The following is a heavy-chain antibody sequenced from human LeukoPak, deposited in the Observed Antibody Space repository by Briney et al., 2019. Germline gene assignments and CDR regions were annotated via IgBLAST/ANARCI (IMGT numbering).Heavy chain of an antibody. CDR1: GFTFSSYA. CDR2: IKQDGSEI. V-gene: IGHV3-7*05. Sequence: GGSLRLSCAASGFTFSSYAMHWVRQAPGKGLEWVANIKQDGSEIYYVDSVKGRFTISRDNAKDSLYLQMNSLRAEDTAMYYCARGLSGYIDYWGQGTLVTVSS. CDR3: ARGLSGYIDY. J-gene: IGHJ4*02.